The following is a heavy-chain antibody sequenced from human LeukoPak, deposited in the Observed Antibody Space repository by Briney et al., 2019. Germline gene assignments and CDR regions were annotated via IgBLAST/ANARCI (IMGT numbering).Heavy chain of an antibody. CDR2: MNPNSGNT. Sequence: GASVKVSCKASGYTFTSYDINWVRQATGQGLEWMGWMNPNSGNTGYAQKFQGRVTMTRNTSISTAYMELSRLRSDDTAVYYCARVPYGDYGRVFGYWGQGTLVTVSS. CDR3: ARVPYGDYGRVFGY. D-gene: IGHD4-17*01. J-gene: IGHJ4*02. V-gene: IGHV1-8*01. CDR1: GYTFTSYD.